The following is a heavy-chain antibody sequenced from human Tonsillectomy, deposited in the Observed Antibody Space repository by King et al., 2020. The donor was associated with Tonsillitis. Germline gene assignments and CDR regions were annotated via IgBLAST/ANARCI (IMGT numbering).Heavy chain of an antibody. CDR1: GDSISTSSYY. V-gene: IGHV4-39*07. D-gene: IGHD4-17*01. CDR3: ARDGGGPADDYGDPIDY. Sequence: QLQESGPGLVKPSETLSLTCTVSGDSISTSSYYWGWIRQPPGKGLEWIGSVFYSGSTYYNPSLKSRVTISVDTSKNQFSLKMSSLTAADTAVYYCARDGGGPADDYGDPIDYWGQGILVTVSS. CDR2: VFYSGST. J-gene: IGHJ4*02.